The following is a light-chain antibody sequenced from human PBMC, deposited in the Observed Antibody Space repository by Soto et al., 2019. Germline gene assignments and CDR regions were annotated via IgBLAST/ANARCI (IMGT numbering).Light chain of an antibody. Sequence: QSVLTQPPSVSGAPGQRVTISCTGSISNIGTGYDVHWYQQLPGTAPKLLIYGNSNRPSGVPDRFSGSKSGTSASLAITGLQAEDEADYYCQSYDISLSARVFGAGTKVTVL. CDR1: ISNIGTGYD. J-gene: IGLJ1*01. V-gene: IGLV1-40*01. CDR3: QSYDISLSARV. CDR2: GNS.